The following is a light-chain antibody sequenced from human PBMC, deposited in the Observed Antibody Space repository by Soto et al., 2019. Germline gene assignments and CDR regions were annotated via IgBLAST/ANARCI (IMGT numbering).Light chain of an antibody. J-gene: IGKJ1*01. CDR3: QLDGGCPQA. Sequence: SISTQSRGTLTLSPVARATLTGRASQRVGSSLAWYRERPGQAHRLLVYHTSNRATGIPDRFRASGSGTECTLGNSCLEPGDYSVQFCQLDGGCPQAVGSGTKVDIK. V-gene: IGKV3-11*01. CDR1: QRVGSS. CDR2: HTS.